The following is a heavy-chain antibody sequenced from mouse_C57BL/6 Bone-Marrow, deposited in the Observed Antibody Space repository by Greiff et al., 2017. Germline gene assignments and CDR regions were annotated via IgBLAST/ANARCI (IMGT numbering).Heavy chain of an antibody. CDR2: ISNLAYSI. J-gene: IGHJ4*01. Sequence: DVKLVESGGGLVQPGGSLKLSCAASGFTFSDYGMAWVRQAPREGPEWVAFISNLAYSIYYADSVTGRFTISRENAKNTLYLEMSSLRSEDTAMYYCARHVNYGSSPHYYAMDYWGQGTSVTVSS. D-gene: IGHD1-1*01. V-gene: IGHV5-15*01. CDR1: GFTFSDYG. CDR3: ARHVNYGSSPHYYAMDY.